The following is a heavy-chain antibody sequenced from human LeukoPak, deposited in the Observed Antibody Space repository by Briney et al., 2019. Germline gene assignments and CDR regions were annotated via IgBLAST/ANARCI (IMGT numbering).Heavy chain of an antibody. CDR2: ISSSSLSI. J-gene: IGHJ4*02. V-gene: IGHV3-48*01. CDR3: ARDATPTQLWFRGSFDY. D-gene: IGHD5-18*01. CDR1: GFTFSDFG. Sequence: GGSLRLSCAASGFTFSDFGMTWVRPAPGKGLEWVSYISSSSLSIYYADSVKGRFTISRDNARNSLYLEMNSLRAEDTAMYYCARDATPTQLWFRGSFDYWGLGALVTVAS.